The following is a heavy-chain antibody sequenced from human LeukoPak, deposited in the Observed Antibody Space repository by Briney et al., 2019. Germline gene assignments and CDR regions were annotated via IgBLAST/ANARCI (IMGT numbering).Heavy chain of an antibody. Sequence: SETLSLTCTVSGGPISSSSYYWGWIRQPPGKGLEWIVSIYYSGSTYYNPSLKSRVTISVDRSKNQFSLKLSSVTAADTAVYYCARVLTKAWLFDPDYYYGMDVWGQGTTVTVSS. D-gene: IGHD3-22*01. J-gene: IGHJ6*02. CDR3: ARVLTKAWLFDPDYYYGMDV. V-gene: IGHV4-39*07. CDR2: IYYSGST. CDR1: GGPISSSSYY.